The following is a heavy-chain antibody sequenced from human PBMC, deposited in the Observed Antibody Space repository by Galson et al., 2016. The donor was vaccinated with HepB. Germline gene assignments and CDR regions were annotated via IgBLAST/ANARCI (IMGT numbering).Heavy chain of an antibody. CDR1: GYNFIYYG. D-gene: IGHD1-7*01. Sequence: SVKVSCKADGYNFIYYGISWVRQAPGQGLEWLGWISPYNDNSDSAQKIRGRVTLTTDTSTSTAYMELRSLRSDDAAVYYCARVDNWTYDYGGQGTLVTVSS. J-gene: IGHJ4*02. V-gene: IGHV1-18*01. CDR2: ISPYNDNS. CDR3: ARVDNWTYDY.